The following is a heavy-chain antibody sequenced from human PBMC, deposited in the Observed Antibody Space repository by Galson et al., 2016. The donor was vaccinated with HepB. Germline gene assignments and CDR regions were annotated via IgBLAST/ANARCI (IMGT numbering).Heavy chain of an antibody. CDR2: VYHTGST. CDR3: ARGVFVGVLSLSFDY. CDR1: GDSISSNNYY. D-gene: IGHD3-3*01. V-gene: IGHV4-39*01. J-gene: IGHJ4*02. Sequence: ETLSLTCTVSGDSISSNNYYWGWIRHSPGKGLEWIGNVYHTGSTYYNPSLKSRVAISVDTSKNQFSLKLNSLTAADTAVFYCARGVFVGVLSLSFDYWGQGALVTVSS.